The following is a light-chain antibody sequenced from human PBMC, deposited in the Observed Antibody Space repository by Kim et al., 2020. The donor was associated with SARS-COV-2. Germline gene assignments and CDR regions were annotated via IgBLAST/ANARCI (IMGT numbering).Light chain of an antibody. Sequence: DIQMTQSPSSLSASVGDRVTITCRASQDISNYLAWYQQKPGKVPKLLIYVASTLQSGVPSRFSGSGSETDFTLTISSLQPEDVATYYCQKYNRAPWTFGQGTKVDIK. CDR2: VAS. J-gene: IGKJ1*01. CDR1: QDISNY. V-gene: IGKV1-27*01. CDR3: QKYNRAPWT.